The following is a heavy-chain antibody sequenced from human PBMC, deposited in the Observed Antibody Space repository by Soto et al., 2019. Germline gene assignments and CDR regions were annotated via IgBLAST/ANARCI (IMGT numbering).Heavy chain of an antibody. V-gene: IGHV4-34*01. CDR3: ARGLYYYDSSGYYFAYYYYGMDV. Sequence: LSLTCAVYGGSFSGYYWSWIRQPPGKGLEWIGEINHSGSTNYNPSLKSRVTISVDTSKNQFSLKLSSVTAADTAVYYCARGLYYYDSSGYYFAYYYYGMDVWGQGTTVTVSS. CDR2: INHSGST. CDR1: GGSFSGYY. D-gene: IGHD3-22*01. J-gene: IGHJ6*02.